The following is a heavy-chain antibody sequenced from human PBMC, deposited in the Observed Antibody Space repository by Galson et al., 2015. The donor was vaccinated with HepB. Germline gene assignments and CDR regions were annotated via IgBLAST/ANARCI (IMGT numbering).Heavy chain of an antibody. J-gene: IGHJ4*02. CDR3: AGDPRYTGWAFNF. CDR2: KWPEGNQ. D-gene: IGHD6-19*01. V-gene: IGHV3-33*01. Sequence: ALRLCYAAAEVIFSNYDQHCVRHAPGTGLECVAFKWPEGNQFYAGSVMGRFTISRDTSRNTLFLEMNSLRSEDTAVYFCAGDPRYTGWAFNFWGQGTLVTVSS. CDR1: EVIFSNYD.